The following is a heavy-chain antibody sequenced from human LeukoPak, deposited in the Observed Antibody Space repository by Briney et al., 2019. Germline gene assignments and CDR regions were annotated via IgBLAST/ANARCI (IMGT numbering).Heavy chain of an antibody. J-gene: IGHJ4*02. Sequence: PGGSLRLSCAASGFTFSSYGMHWVRQAPGKGLEWVAVIWYDGSNKYYADSVKGRFTISRDNAKNSLYLQMNSLRAEDTAVYYCARDDGRWSGLYLHWGQGTLVTVSS. CDR3: ARDDGRWSGLYLH. CDR2: IWYDGSNK. CDR1: GFTFSSYG. V-gene: IGHV3-33*01. D-gene: IGHD3-3*01.